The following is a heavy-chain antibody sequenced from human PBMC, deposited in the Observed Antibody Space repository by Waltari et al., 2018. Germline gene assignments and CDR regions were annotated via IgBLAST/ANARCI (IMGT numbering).Heavy chain of an antibody. V-gene: IGHV3-30*02. D-gene: IGHD6-6*01. CDR1: GFTFSSYG. J-gene: IGHJ5*02. CDR2: IRYDGSNK. Sequence: QVQLVESGGGVVQPGGSLRLSCAASGFTFSSYGMPWVRQAPGKGLEWVAFIRYDGSNKYYADSVKGRFTISRDNSKNTLYLQMNSLRAEDTAVYYCAKGPRIAARPGNWFDPWGQGTLVTVSS. CDR3: AKGPRIAARPGNWFDP.